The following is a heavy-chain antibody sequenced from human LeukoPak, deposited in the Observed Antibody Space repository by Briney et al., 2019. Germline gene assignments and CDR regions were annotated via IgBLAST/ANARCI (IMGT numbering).Heavy chain of an antibody. V-gene: IGHV3-48*01. CDR3: ARDCSGGSCLDY. CDR1: GFTLGSFS. CDR2: ISSSGTTI. J-gene: IGHJ4*02. Sequence: GGSLRLSCGASGFTLGSFSMNWVRQAPGKGLEWLSYISSSGTTIYYADSVKGRLTISRDNAKNSVYLQMSSLRAEDTAVYYCARDCSGGSCLDYWGQGTLVTVSS. D-gene: IGHD2-15*01.